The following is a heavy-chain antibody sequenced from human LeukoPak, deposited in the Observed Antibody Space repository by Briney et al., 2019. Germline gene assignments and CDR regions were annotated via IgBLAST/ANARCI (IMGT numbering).Heavy chain of an antibody. J-gene: IGHJ4*02. CDR2: ISGSGGST. V-gene: IGHV3-23*01. CDR3: AKVGVLLWFGESPGYFDY. CDR1: GFTFSSYA. Sequence: QPGGSLRLSCAASGFTFSSYAMSWVRQAPGKGLEWVSAISGSGGSTYYADSVKGRFTISRDNSKNTLYLQMNTLRAEDTAVYYCAKVGVLLWFGESPGYFDYWGQGTLVTVSS. D-gene: IGHD3-10*01.